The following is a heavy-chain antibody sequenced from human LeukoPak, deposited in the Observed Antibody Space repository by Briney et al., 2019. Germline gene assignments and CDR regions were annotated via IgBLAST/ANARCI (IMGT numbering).Heavy chain of an antibody. Sequence: HSGGSLRLSCAASGFTVSSNYMSWVRQAPGNGLEWVSVIYSGGSTYYADSVKGRFTISRDNSKNTLYLQMNSLRAEDTAVYYCAREGVAVAGKYYYGMDVWGQGTTVTVSS. J-gene: IGHJ6*02. CDR2: IYSGGST. CDR3: AREGVAVAGKYYYGMDV. V-gene: IGHV3-53*01. D-gene: IGHD6-19*01. CDR1: GFTVSSNY.